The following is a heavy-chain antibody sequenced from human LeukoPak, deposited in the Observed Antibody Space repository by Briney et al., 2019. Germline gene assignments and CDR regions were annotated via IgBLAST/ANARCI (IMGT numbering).Heavy chain of an antibody. CDR2: ISDSGGDT. CDR1: GFTFSNYA. CDR3: AKPWLLYSSTRYDY. Sequence: GGSLRLSCAASGFTFSNYAMTWVRQAPEKGLEWVSGISDSGGDTYYADSVKGRFIISRDNSKGTLYLQMSSLRVEDTAVYYCAKPWLLYSSTRYDYWGQGTLVTVSS. D-gene: IGHD6-13*01. J-gene: IGHJ4*02. V-gene: IGHV3-23*01.